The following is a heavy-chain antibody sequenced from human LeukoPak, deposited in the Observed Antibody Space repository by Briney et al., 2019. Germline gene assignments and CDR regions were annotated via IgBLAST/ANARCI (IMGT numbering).Heavy chain of an antibody. CDR3: ARGDYVNHFDY. V-gene: IGHV4-30-2*01. CDR2: IYHSGST. D-gene: IGHD4-17*01. Sequence: SETLSLTCAVSGGSISSGGYSWSWIRQPPGKGLEWIGYIYHSGSTYYNPSLKSRVTISVDRSKNQFSLKLSSVTAADTAVYYCARGDYVNHFDYWGQGTLVTVSS. J-gene: IGHJ4*02. CDR1: GGSISSGGYS.